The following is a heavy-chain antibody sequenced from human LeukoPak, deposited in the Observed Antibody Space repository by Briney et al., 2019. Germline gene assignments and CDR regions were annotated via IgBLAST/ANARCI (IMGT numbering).Heavy chain of an antibody. CDR2: IYSSVST. CDR1: GGSLSSYY. CDR3: ARVSFLGYCSGGSCLDYYGMDV. Sequence: SETLSLTCTVSGGSLSSYYWSWVRQPPGKGLEWIGYIYSSVSTTYNPSPKSRVTISVDTSKNQFYLQLSSVTAADTAVYYCARVSFLGYCSGGSCLDYYGMDVWGQGTTVTVSS. J-gene: IGHJ6*02. D-gene: IGHD2-15*01. V-gene: IGHV4-59*01.